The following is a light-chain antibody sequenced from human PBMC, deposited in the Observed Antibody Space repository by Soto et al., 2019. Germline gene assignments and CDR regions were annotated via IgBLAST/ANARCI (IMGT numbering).Light chain of an antibody. V-gene: IGKV2-28*01. CDR3: VHGLQTPPYT. CDR1: ESLLRSNGYNY. CDR2: LGS. J-gene: IGKJ2*01. Sequence: EIVLTQSPLSLPVTPGEPASISCWSSESLLRSNGYNYLDWYLQKPGQSPQLLIYLGSYRATGVPDRFSGRGSGTDFTLRISRVEAEDIGVYYCVHGLQTPPYTFGQGTRLEIK.